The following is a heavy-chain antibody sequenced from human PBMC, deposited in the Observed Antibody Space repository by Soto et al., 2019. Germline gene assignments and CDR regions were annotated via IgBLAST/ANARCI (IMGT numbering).Heavy chain of an antibody. J-gene: IGHJ4*02. CDR2: IYYNGNN. Sequence: QVQLQESGPGLVKPSQTLSLTCIVSGASLSMGDYYWSWIRQPPGKGLEWIAFIYYNGNNFYNPSLKRRVTIAIDTSNNQFSLTVRSVTAADTAVYYCARERRGGDSNGGVDYWGQGTLVTVSS. D-gene: IGHD2-21*02. CDR3: ARERRGGDSNGGVDY. V-gene: IGHV4-30-4*01. CDR1: GASLSMGDYY.